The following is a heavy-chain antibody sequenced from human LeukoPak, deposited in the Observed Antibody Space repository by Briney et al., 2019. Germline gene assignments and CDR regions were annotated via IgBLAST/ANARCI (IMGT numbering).Heavy chain of an antibody. J-gene: IGHJ3*02. V-gene: IGHV4-39*07. CDR1: GGSIASYY. CDR3: AKFNGYGLVDI. D-gene: IGHD3-10*01. Sequence: SETLSLTCTVSGGSIASYYWGWIRQPPGKGLEWIGNIFYSGSTYYSPSLRSRVTISLDKSRNQFSLKLNSVTAADTAVYYCAKFNGYGLVDIWGQGTMVTVSS. CDR2: IFYSGST.